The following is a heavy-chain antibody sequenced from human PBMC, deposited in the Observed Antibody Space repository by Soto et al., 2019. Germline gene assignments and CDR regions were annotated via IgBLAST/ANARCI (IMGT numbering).Heavy chain of an antibody. D-gene: IGHD6-13*01. CDR2: IIPYYNTL. CDR3: ASGASRWYPYLFDS. Sequence: QAQVVQSGAEVRKPGSSVKLSCKASEGTFNSYAIAWVRQAPGQGLEWMGGIIPYYNTLNYAQKFQDRVTITADDSTNPAYMELSSLRSDDTAVYFCASGASRWYPYLFDSWAQGTLVTVSS. V-gene: IGHV1-69*01. J-gene: IGHJ4*02. CDR1: EGTFNSYA.